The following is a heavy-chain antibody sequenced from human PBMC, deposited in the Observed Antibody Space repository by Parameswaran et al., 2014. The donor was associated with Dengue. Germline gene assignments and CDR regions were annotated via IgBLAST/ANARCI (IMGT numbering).Heavy chain of an antibody. CDR3: ARRLLHLGASNYDY. J-gene: IGHJ4*02. CDR2: IYPGDSDT. V-gene: IGHV5-51*01. D-gene: IGHD2-21*02. Sequence: WIRQPPGKGLEWMGIIYPGDSDTRYSPSFQGQVTISADKSISTAYLQWSSLKASDTAMYYCARRLLHLGASNYDYWGQGTLVTVSS.